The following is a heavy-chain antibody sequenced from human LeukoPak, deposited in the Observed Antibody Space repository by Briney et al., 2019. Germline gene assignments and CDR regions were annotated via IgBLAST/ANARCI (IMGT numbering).Heavy chain of an antibody. V-gene: IGHV3-74*01. D-gene: IGHD2-8*01. CDR3: ATLYAGSTDY. CDR1: GFTFSSYW. J-gene: IGHJ4*02. Sequence: GGSLRLSCAASGFTFSSYWMNWVRQAPGKGLVWVARIKPDGSSISSADSVKGRFTISRDNAKNTLYLQMNSLRAEDTAVYYCATLYAGSTDYWGWGTLVTVSS. CDR2: IKPDGSSI.